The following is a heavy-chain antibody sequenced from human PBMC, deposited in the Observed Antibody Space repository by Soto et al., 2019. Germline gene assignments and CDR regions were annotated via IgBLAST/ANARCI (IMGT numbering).Heavy chain of an antibody. CDR1: GFTFSSYA. CDR2: ISYDGSNK. J-gene: IGHJ3*01. Sequence: QVQLVESGGGVVQPGRSLRLSCAASGFTFSSYAMHWVRQAPGKGLEWVAVISYDGSNKYYADSVKGRFTISRDNSKNTLYLQMNSLRAEDTAVYYCARAPGGYCSSTSCWGQGTMVTVSS. D-gene: IGHD2-2*01. V-gene: IGHV3-30-3*01. CDR3: ARAPGGYCSSTSC.